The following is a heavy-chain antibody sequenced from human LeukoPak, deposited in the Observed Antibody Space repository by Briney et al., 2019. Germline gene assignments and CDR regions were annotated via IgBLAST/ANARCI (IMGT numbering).Heavy chain of an antibody. J-gene: IGHJ3*02. Sequence: GGSLGLSCAASGFTFSSYSMNWVRQAPGKGLEWVSSISSSSSYIYYADSVKGRFTISRDNAKNSLYLQMNSLRAEDTAVYYCARLIPAYYDILTGYLRADAFDIWGQGTMVTVSS. CDR3: ARLIPAYYDILTGYLRADAFDI. V-gene: IGHV3-21*01. CDR1: GFTFSSYS. D-gene: IGHD3-9*01. CDR2: ISSSSSYI.